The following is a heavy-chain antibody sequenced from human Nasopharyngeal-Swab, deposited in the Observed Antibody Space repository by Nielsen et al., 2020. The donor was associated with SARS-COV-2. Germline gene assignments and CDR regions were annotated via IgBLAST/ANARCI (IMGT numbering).Heavy chain of an antibody. Sequence: ASVKVSCKASGYTFTSYYVHWVRQAPGHGLEWMGIINPSGGSTTYAQEFQDRVTVTRDTSTGTVYMDLSSLGSEDTAVYFCARSAEYTSGLDYWGQGTLVTVSS. CDR2: INPSGGST. V-gene: IGHV1-46*01. D-gene: IGHD6-19*01. CDR1: GYTFTSYY. CDR3: ARSAEYTSGLDY. J-gene: IGHJ4*02.